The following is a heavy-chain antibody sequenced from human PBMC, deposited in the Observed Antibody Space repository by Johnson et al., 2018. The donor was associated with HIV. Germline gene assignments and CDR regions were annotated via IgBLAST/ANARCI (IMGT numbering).Heavy chain of an antibody. V-gene: IGHV3-48*04. Sequence: VQLVESGGGLIQPGGSLRLSCAASGFTFSSYGMHWVRQAPGKGLEWVSYISSSGRTIYYADSVKGRFTISRDNAKNSLYLQMNSLRAEDTAGYYCATGRASGWGQGTMVTVSS. CDR3: ATGRASG. CDR2: ISSSGRTI. CDR1: GFTFSSYG. J-gene: IGHJ3*01.